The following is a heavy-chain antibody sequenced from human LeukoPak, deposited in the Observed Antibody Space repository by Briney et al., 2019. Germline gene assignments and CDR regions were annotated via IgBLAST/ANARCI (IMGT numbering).Heavy chain of an antibody. J-gene: IGHJ4*02. D-gene: IGHD5-24*01. CDR3: ARDVGYNRFDQ. CDR1: GFTFSNYW. CDR2: INQDGRAT. V-gene: IGHV3-7*01. Sequence: GGSLRLSCAASGFTFSNYWMTWVRQAPEKGLEWVANINQDGRATLYGDSVKGRFTISRDNAENSLYLQMSSLRAEDTAVYFCARDVGYNRFDQWGQGTLVTVSS.